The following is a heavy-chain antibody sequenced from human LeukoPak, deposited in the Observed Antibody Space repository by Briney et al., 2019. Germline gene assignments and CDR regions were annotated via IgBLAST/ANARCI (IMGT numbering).Heavy chain of an antibody. CDR1: GFIFSDYV. J-gene: IGHJ4*02. CDR2: IRSRANGYAT. V-gene: IGHV3-73*01. CDR3: TSTALDGSGFDY. D-gene: IGHD3-10*01. Sequence: AGGSLRLSCAASGFIFSDYVIHWVRQASGKGLEWVGRIRSRANGYATVYGASVKGRFTISRDDSKDTAYLQMSSLKTDDTAVYYCTSTALDGSGFDYWGQGTLVTVSS.